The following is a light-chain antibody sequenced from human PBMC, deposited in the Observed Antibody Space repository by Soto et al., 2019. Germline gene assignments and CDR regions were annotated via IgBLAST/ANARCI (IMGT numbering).Light chain of an antibody. Sequence: ELVLTQSPGTLSLTPGDRATLSCSASQSVSSSYLAWYQKKHGQAPGLIIYGASSRATGIPDRFSGSGSGTDCNLTISSLEPEDVAVYYCQQYGRSPWTLGQGTKVDI. CDR2: GAS. CDR1: QSVSSSY. CDR3: QQYGRSPWT. J-gene: IGKJ1*01. V-gene: IGKV3-20*01.